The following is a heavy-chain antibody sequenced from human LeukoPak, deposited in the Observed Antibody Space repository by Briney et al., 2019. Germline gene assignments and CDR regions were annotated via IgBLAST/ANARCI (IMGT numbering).Heavy chain of an antibody. V-gene: IGHV3-7*01. D-gene: IGHD3-9*01. Sequence: SGGSLRLSCAASGFTFSSYWMSWVRQAPGKGLEWVANIKQDGSEKYYVDSVKGRFTISRDNAKNSLYLQMNSLRAEDTAVYYCARASYDILTEFDYWGQGTLVTVSS. CDR3: ARASYDILTEFDY. J-gene: IGHJ4*02. CDR2: IKQDGSEK. CDR1: GFTFSSYW.